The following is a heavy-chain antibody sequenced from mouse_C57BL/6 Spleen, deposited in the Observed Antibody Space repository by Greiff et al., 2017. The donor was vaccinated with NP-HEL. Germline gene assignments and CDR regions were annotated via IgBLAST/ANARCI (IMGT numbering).Heavy chain of an antibody. CDR3: ARPGYYGYWYFDV. CDR2: ISSGSSTI. V-gene: IGHV5-17*01. J-gene: IGHJ1*03. CDR1: GFTFSDYG. D-gene: IGHD1-1*01. Sequence: EVKLMESGGGLVKPGGSLKLSCAASGFTFSDYGMHWVRQAPEKGLEWVAYISSGSSTIYYADTVKGRFTISRDNAKNTLFLQMTSLRSEDTAMYYCARPGYYGYWYFDVWGTGTTVTVSS.